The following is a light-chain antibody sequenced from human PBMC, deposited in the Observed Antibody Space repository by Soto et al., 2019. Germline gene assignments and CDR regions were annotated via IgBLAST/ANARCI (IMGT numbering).Light chain of an antibody. CDR1: QSISTF. V-gene: IGKV1-39*01. Sequence: DIQMTQSPSYLLASVGDRVTLTCRASQSISTFLNWYQQTTGKAPKLLIYSATSLETGVSSRFSAFASATYFTLTITKVQPKDAATYFCQQSHSTPLNFGGGTKLQIK. J-gene: IGKJ4*01. CDR2: SAT. CDR3: QQSHSTPLN.